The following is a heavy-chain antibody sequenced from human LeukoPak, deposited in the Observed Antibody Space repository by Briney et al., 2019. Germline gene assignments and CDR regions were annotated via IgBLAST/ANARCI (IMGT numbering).Heavy chain of an antibody. D-gene: IGHD2-8*01. J-gene: IGHJ4*02. Sequence: KTSGTLSLTCGVSGGSITSTNWWSWVRQPPGQGLEWIGEVSLSGLTNYNPSLSSRVIMALDTSKNHLSLNLTSVTAADTAVYYCSRENGAFPPFGYWGQGTLVTVPS. CDR3: SRENGAFPPFGY. CDR1: GGSITSTNW. CDR2: VSLSGLT. V-gene: IGHV4-4*02.